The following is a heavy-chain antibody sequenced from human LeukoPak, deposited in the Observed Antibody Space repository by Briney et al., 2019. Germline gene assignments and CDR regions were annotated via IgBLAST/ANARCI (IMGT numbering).Heavy chain of an antibody. CDR3: ARLLVLWFGESYYFDY. V-gene: IGHV3-7*01. Sequence: PGGSLRLSCAASGFTFSSYWMSWVRQAPGKGLEWVANIKQDGSEKYYVDSVKGRFTISRDNAKNSLYLQMNSLRAEDTAVYYCARLLVLWFGESYYFDYWGQGTLVTVSS. CDR2: IKQDGSEK. D-gene: IGHD3-10*01. J-gene: IGHJ4*02. CDR1: GFTFSSYW.